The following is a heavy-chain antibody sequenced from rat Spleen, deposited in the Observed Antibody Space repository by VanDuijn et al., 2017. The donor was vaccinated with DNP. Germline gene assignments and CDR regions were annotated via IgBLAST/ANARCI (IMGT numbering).Heavy chain of an antibody. D-gene: IGHD1-3*01. CDR3: AKDGRAMDA. V-gene: IGHV5-58*01. CDR2: INTDGGST. Sequence: EVQLVETGGGLVQPGRSLKLSCVASGFTFSSYWMYWIRQAPGKGLEWVASINTDGGSTYYADSVKGRFTISRDNAKSTLYLQMESLRSEDTATYYCAKDGRAMDAWGQGVMVTVSS. CDR1: GFTFSSYW. J-gene: IGHJ2*01.